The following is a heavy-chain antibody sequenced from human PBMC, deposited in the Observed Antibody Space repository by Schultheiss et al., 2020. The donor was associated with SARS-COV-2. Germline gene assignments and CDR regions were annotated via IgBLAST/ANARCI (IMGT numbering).Heavy chain of an antibody. CDR1: GGSFSGYY. Sequence: SETLSLTCAVYGGSFSGYYWSWIRQPPGKGLEWIGEINHSGSTNYNPSLKSRVTISVDTSKNQFSLKLSSVTAADTAVYYCARPGIAVASPLDYWGQGTLVTVSS. J-gene: IGHJ4*02. D-gene: IGHD6-19*01. CDR3: ARPGIAVASPLDY. V-gene: IGHV4-34*01. CDR2: INHSGST.